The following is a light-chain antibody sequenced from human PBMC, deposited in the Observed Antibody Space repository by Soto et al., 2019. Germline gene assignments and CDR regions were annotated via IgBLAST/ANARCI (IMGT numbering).Light chain of an antibody. Sequence: QYMLSHPPSASWSTGHLVTTSCTGVSSDVGGYDYVLWYQQYPGKAPKLIIFEVNKRPSGVPDRFSGSKSGNTASLTVSGLQAEDEAVYYCASYAGNSRYVFGTGTKVTVL. J-gene: IGLJ1*01. CDR1: SSDVGGYDY. V-gene: IGLV2-8*01. CDR2: EVN. CDR3: ASYAGNSRYV.